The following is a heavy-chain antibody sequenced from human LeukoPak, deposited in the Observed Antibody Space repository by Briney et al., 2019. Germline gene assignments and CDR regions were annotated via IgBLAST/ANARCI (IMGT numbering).Heavy chain of an antibody. CDR3: ARGMYSSSRRRKAAYYYYMDV. J-gene: IGHJ6*03. CDR1: GGSFSGYY. D-gene: IGHD6-6*01. CDR2: IYYSGST. Sequence: SETLSLTCAVYGGSFSGYYWSWIRQPPGKGLEWIGYIYYSGSTNYNPSLKSRVTISVDTSKNQFSLKLSSVTAADTAVYYCARGMYSSSRRRKAAYYYYMDVWGKGTTVTVSS. V-gene: IGHV4-59*01.